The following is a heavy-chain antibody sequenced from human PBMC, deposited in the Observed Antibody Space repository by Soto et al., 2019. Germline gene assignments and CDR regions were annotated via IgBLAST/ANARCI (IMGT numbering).Heavy chain of an antibody. CDR2: INHSGST. V-gene: IGHV4-34*01. D-gene: IGHD3-3*01. Sequence: SGTLSLTCAVYGGSFSGYYWSWIRQPPGKGLEWIGEINHSGSTNYNPSLKSRVTISVDTSKNQFSLKLSSVTAADTAVYYCARGKGFLSWFDTCGQGTLVTVS. CDR1: GGSFSGYY. J-gene: IGHJ5*02. CDR3: ARGKGFLSWFDT.